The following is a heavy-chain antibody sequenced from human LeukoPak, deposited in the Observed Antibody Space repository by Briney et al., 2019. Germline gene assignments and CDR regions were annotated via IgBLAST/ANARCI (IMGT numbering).Heavy chain of an antibody. D-gene: IGHD3-10*01. Sequence: SETLSLTCAVSGVSISSGHYSWSWLRQPPGKGLEWIGYIYHSGTTYYNPPLKSRGTISLDRSKNQFSLKLTSVTAADTAVYYCAGDFGSGSYRFDYWGQGTLVTVSS. CDR1: GVSISSGHYS. CDR3: AGDFGSGSYRFDY. V-gene: IGHV4-30-2*01. J-gene: IGHJ4*02. CDR2: IYHSGTT.